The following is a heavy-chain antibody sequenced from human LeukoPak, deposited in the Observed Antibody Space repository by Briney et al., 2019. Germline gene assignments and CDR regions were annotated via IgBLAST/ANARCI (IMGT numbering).Heavy chain of an antibody. Sequence: SETLSLTCTVSSSSITSGSHYWGWIRQPPGKGLEWIGSIFYSGSTYYNLSLKSRVTMSVDTSKNQFSLKLTSVTAADTAVYYCARVPYSTRHYYMDVWGKGTTVTVSS. CDR2: IFYSGST. J-gene: IGHJ6*03. D-gene: IGHD6-13*01. V-gene: IGHV4-39*07. CDR1: SSSITSGSHY. CDR3: ARVPYSTRHYYMDV.